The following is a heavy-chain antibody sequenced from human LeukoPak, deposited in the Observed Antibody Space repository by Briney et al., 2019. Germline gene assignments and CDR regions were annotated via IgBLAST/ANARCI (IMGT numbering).Heavy chain of an antibody. CDR2: IRYDGSNK. CDR3: ARDSGGYRDAFDI. Sequence: GGSLRLSCAASGFIFSSYGMHWVRQAPGKGLEWVAFIRYDGSNKYYADSVKGRFTISRDNSKNSLYLQMNSLRAEDTAVYYCARDSGGYRDAFDIWGQGTMVTVSS. J-gene: IGHJ3*02. V-gene: IGHV3-30*02. D-gene: IGHD3-10*01. CDR1: GFIFSSYG.